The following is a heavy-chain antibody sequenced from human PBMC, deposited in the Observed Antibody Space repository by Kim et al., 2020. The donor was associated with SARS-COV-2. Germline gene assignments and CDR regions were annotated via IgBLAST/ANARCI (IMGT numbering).Heavy chain of an antibody. CDR1: GGSISSSSYY. Sequence: SETLSLTCTVSGGSISSSSYYWGWIRQPPGKGLEWIGSIYYSGSTYYNPSLKSRVTISVDTSKNQFSLKLSSVTAADTAVYYCARATAGAGHYWYYFDYWGQGTLVTVSS. D-gene: IGHD2-8*02. V-gene: IGHV4-39*07. CDR2: IYYSGST. J-gene: IGHJ4*02. CDR3: ARATAGAGHYWYYFDY.